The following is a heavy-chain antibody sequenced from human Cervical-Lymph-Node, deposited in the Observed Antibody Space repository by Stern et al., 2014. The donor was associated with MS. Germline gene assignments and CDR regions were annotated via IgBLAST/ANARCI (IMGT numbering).Heavy chain of an antibody. CDR2: VNTLTGKS. Sequence: QVQLVQSGSELKKPGASVKVSCKASGYTFVSYAMNWVRQAPGQGLEWMGWVNTLTGKSTYAQGFTGRFVISLDTSVSTTYLQISSLKADDTAVYYCARSSHYYESGGYSCYGMDVWGQGTTVTVSS. CDR1: GYTFVSYA. J-gene: IGHJ6*02. V-gene: IGHV7-4-1*02. CDR3: ARSSHYYESGGYSCYGMDV. D-gene: IGHD3-22*01.